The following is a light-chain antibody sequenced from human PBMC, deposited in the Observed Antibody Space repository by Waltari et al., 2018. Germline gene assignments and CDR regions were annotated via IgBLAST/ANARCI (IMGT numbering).Light chain of an antibody. V-gene: IGKV1-17*03. CDR1: QTISSY. Sequence: DIQMTQSPPSLSASVGDRVTITCRASQTISSYLAWYQQKPGKVPKLLIYAASSLESGVPSRFSGSGSGTEFTLTISSLQPEDFATYYCQQHNSHPRTFGQGTKVEIK. CDR3: QQHNSHPRT. J-gene: IGKJ1*01. CDR2: AAS.